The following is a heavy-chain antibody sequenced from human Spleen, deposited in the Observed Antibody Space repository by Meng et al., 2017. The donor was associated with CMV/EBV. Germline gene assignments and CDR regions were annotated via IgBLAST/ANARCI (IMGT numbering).Heavy chain of an antibody. CDR2: IYYSGST. D-gene: IGHD3-10*01. CDR3: ARGQRGPMVRGVIISDAFDI. CDR1: GGSISSYY. V-gene: IGHV4-59*01. J-gene: IGHJ3*02. Sequence: GSLRLSCTVSGGSISSYYWSWIRQPPGKGLEWIGYIYYSGSTNYNPSLKSRVTISVDTSKNQFSLKLSSVTAADTAVYYCARGQRGPMVRGVIISDAFDIWGQGTMVTVSS.